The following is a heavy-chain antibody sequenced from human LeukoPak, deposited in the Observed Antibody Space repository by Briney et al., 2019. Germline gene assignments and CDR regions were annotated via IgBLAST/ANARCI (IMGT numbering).Heavy chain of an antibody. Sequence: SVKVSCKASGGTFSSYAISWVRQAPGQGLEWMGRIMPIFGTANYAQKFQGRVTITADKSTSIAYMELSSLRSEDTAVYYCASTSRAVYYFDYWGQGTLVTVSS. CDR3: ASTSRAVYYFDY. CDR1: GGTFSSYA. D-gene: IGHD6-19*01. CDR2: IMPIFGTA. J-gene: IGHJ4*02. V-gene: IGHV1-69*06.